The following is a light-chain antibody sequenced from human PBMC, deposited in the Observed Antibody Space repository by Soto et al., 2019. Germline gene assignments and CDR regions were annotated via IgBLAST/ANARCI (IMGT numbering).Light chain of an antibody. CDR1: SSDIGRYDY. V-gene: IGLV2-14*03. Sequence: QSALTQPASVSGSPGQSITISCTGTSSDIGRYDYVSWYQQLPGKAPKLIIYRVINRPSGVSDRFSGSKSGNSASLSISGLQPEDEAGYFCGSYTSATTCVFGGGTKLTVL. CDR3: GSYTSATTCV. J-gene: IGLJ3*02. CDR2: RVI.